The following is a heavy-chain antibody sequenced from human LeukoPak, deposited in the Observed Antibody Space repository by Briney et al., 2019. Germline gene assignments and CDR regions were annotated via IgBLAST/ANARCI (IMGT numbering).Heavy chain of an antibody. D-gene: IGHD3-3*02. CDR3: ARHFDF. Sequence: SETLSLTCTVSGGSINSGNYYWSWIRQYPGKGLEWIGYIPYSGSTYYNPSLRSRVTISADTSKSQFSLKLSSVTAADTAIYFCARHFDFWGQGTTVTVSS. CDR2: IPYSGST. J-gene: IGHJ6*02. CDR1: GGSINSGNYY. V-gene: IGHV4-30-4*01.